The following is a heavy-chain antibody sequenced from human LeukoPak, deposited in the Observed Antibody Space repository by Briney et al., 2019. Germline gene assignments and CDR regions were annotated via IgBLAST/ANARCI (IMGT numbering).Heavy chain of an antibody. CDR1: GLTFSSDW. CDR3: SRGDDYGDYVRN. Sequence: GGSLRLSCAASGLTFSSDWMHWVRQAQGKGLVWVSRINSDGSSTSYADSVKGRFTISRDNAKNTLYLEMNSLRAEDTAVYYCSRGDDYGDYVRNWGQGTLVTVSS. CDR2: INSDGSST. V-gene: IGHV3-74*01. J-gene: IGHJ4*02. D-gene: IGHD4-17*01.